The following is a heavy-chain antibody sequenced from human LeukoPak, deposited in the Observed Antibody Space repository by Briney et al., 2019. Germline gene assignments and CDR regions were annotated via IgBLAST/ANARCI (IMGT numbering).Heavy chain of an antibody. CDR3: ARSYGYSSSWYGSDWFDP. CDR1: GYSISSGYY. J-gene: IGHJ5*02. D-gene: IGHD6-13*01. CDR2: IYHSGST. Sequence: PSETLSLTCTVSGYSISSGYYWGWIRQPPGKGLEWIGSIYHSGSTYYNPSLKSRVTISVDTSKNQFSLKLSSVTAADTAVYYCARSYGYSSSWYGSDWFDPWGQGTLVTVSS. V-gene: IGHV4-38-2*02.